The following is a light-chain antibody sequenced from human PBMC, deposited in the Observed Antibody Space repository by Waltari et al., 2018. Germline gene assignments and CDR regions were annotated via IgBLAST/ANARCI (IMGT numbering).Light chain of an antibody. Sequence: QSALTQPASVSGSPGQSITISCTGTTSDVGGYNYVSWYQQHPGKAPNLMIYDVSNRPSGVSNRFSGSKSGNTASLTISGLQAEDEADYYCSSYTSSFTEVFGGGTKLTVL. V-gene: IGLV2-14*03. CDR3: SSYTSSFTEV. CDR2: DVS. CDR1: TSDVGGYNY. J-gene: IGLJ3*02.